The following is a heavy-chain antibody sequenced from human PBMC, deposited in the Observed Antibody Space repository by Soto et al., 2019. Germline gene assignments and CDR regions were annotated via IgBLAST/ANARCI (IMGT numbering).Heavy chain of an antibody. J-gene: IGHJ5*02. V-gene: IGHV3-13*01. CDR2: IGTQHDA. CDR3: ARQASYWHGGGGWIDP. Sequence: ESGGGLVQPGESLRLSCVASGFTFSAYDMHWVRQPTGKGLEWVSAIGTQHDAYYPDSVKGRFTISRENAENSLYLQMNSLTAGDTAVYYCARQASYWHGGGGWIDPWGQGTLVTVSS. D-gene: IGHD2-8*02. CDR1: GFTFSAYD.